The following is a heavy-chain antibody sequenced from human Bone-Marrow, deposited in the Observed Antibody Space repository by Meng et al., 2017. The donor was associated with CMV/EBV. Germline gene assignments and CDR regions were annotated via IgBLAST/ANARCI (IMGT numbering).Heavy chain of an antibody. J-gene: IGHJ6*02. Sequence: SLKISCAASGFTFSSYAMHWVRQAPGKGLEWVAVISYDGSNKYYADSVKGRFTTSRDNSKNTLYLQMNSLRAEDTAVYYCARVLSSSSWLGGVEYYYYGMDVWGPGHMVTVSS. CDR2: ISYDGSNK. V-gene: IGHV3-30*04. CDR1: GFTFSSYA. CDR3: ARVLSSSSWLGGVEYYYYGMDV. D-gene: IGHD6-6*01.